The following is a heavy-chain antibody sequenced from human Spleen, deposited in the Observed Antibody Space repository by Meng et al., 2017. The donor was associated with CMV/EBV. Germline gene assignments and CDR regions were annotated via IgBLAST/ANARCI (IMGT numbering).Heavy chain of an antibody. V-gene: IGHV1-46*01. CDR3: ASTGAMIYYGMDV. Sequence: ASVKVSCKASGYSFTGYYMHWVRQVPGQGLEWMGIINPSGSSTIYAQKFQGRVTMTRDTSTSTVYMELSSLRSEDTAVYYCASTGAMIYYGMDVWGQGTTVTVSS. J-gene: IGHJ6*02. CDR2: INPSGSST. CDR1: GYSFTGYY. D-gene: IGHD3-16*01.